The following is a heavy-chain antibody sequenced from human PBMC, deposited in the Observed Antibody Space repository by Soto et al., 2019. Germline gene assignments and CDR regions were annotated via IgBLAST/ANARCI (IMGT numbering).Heavy chain of an antibody. CDR1: GYTFTSYG. V-gene: IGHV1-18*01. CDR2: ISAYNGNT. D-gene: IGHD2-2*01. CDR3: ARIYCSSTSCYLDYYYYGMDV. J-gene: IGHJ6*02. Sequence: QVQLVQSGAEVKKPGASVKVSCKASGYTFTSYGISWVRQAPGQGLEWMGWISAYNGNTNYAQKHQGRVTMTTDTSTSTAYMELRSLRSDDTAVYYCARIYCSSTSCYLDYYYYGMDVWGQGTTVTVSS.